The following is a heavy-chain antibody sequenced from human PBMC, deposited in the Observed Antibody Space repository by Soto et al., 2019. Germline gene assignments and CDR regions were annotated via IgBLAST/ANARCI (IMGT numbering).Heavy chain of an antibody. V-gene: IGHV3-21*01. D-gene: IGHD1-7*01. J-gene: IGHJ6*02. Sequence: XESLSLSCAASGFTFSSYSMNWVRQAPGKGLEWVSSISSSSSYIYYADSVKGRFTISRDNAKNSLYLQMNSLRAEDTAVYYCATTGTTETKKGYYYYGMDVWGQGTTVTVSS. CDR2: ISSSSSYI. CDR3: ATTGTTETKKGYYYYGMDV. CDR1: GFTFSSYS.